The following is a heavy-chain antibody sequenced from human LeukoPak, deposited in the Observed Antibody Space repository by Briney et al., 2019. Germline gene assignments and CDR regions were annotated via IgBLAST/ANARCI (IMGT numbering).Heavy chain of an antibody. Sequence: ASVKVSCKASGYTFTGYYMHWVRQAPGQGLEWMGWINPNSGGTNYAQKFQGRVTMTRDTSISTAYMELSRLRSEDTAVYYCARGGRGYYYDSSGYLDYWGQGTLVTVSS. D-gene: IGHD3-22*01. J-gene: IGHJ4*02. CDR2: INPNSGGT. V-gene: IGHV1-2*02. CDR1: GYTFTGYY. CDR3: ARGGRGYYYDSSGYLDY.